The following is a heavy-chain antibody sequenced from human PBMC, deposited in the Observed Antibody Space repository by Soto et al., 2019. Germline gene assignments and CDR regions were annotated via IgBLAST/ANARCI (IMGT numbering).Heavy chain of an antibody. V-gene: IGHV3-30*03. J-gene: IGHJ5*02. D-gene: IGHD6-13*01. CDR3: HAASYFEP. Sequence: PGGSLRLSCAASGFTFSSYGMHCVRQAPGKGLEWVAVISYDGSNKYYADSVKGRFTISRENSKNTLYMQMNSLRAEDTAVYYCHAASYFEPWGQGTLVTVSS. CDR1: GFTFSSYG. CDR2: ISYDGSNK.